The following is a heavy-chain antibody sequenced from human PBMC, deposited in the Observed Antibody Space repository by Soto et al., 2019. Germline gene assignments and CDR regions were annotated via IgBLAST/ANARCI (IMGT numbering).Heavy chain of an antibody. D-gene: IGHD3-22*01. Sequence: GGSLRLSCAASGFTFNSYVMTWVRQAPGEGLEWVSSISRSGRGSAYYADSVKGRFTISRDNSENTLFLQMNNPRDEDTALYYCARGRYLDSSDYWVANLPFDHWGLGTLVTVSS. CDR3: ARGRYLDSSDYWVANLPFDH. CDR1: GFTFNSYV. V-gene: IGHV3-23*01. J-gene: IGHJ4*02. CDR2: ISRSGRGSA.